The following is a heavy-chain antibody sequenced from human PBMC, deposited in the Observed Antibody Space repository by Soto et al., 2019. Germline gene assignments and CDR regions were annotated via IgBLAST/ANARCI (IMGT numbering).Heavy chain of an antibody. CDR2: INPFDGSR. Sequence: QVQLVQSGAEVKKPGASVKVSCKASGYIFTSYYLHWVRQAPGQGLEWMGWINPFDGSRMFAQSFQGRGTMNRDTSTSTVYMELSSLRSEDTAVYYCSRVDPGETSPFDHWGQGTLVTVSS. V-gene: IGHV1-46*03. J-gene: IGHJ4*02. CDR3: SRVDPGETSPFDH. D-gene: IGHD3-10*01. CDR1: GYIFTSYY.